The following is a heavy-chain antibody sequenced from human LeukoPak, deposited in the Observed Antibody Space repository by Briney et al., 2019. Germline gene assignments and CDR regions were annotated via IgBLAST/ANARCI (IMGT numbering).Heavy chain of an antibody. J-gene: IGHJ5*02. V-gene: IGHV3-48*01. CDR2: ISSSSSTI. CDR1: GFTFSSYS. Sequence: PGGSLRLSCAASGFTFSSYSMNWVRQAPGKGLEWVSYISSSSSTIYYADSVKGRFTISRDNAKNSLYLQMNSLRAEDTAVYYCARDKTGTPNWFDPWGQGTLVTVSS. D-gene: IGHD1-1*01. CDR3: ARDKTGTPNWFDP.